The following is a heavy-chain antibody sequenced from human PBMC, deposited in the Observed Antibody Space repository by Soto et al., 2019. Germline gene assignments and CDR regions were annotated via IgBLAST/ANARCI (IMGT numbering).Heavy chain of an antibody. J-gene: IGHJ6*02. CDR3: ARDTQHAAPSSSGMDA. Sequence: SLRLSCAASGFTFSSYGMHWVRQAPGKGLEWVAVMWYDGSNKYYADSVKGRFTISRDNSKNTLYLQMNSLRAEDTAVYYCARDTQHAAPSSSGMDAWGQGNTLTVSS. V-gene: IGHV3-33*01. D-gene: IGHD6-6*01. CDR1: GFTFSSYG. CDR2: MWYDGSNK.